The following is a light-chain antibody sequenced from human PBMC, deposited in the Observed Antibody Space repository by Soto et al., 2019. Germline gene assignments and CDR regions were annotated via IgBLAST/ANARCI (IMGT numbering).Light chain of an antibody. CDR2: SAS. V-gene: IGKV3-20*01. CDR1: QSVANSY. Sequence: EVVSTQSPGTLSLSPGERVTLSCRASQSVANSYLAWYQQKPGRAPRLLFYSASSRATGIPDRFSGSGSGTDFTLTISRLEPEDFAVYYCHHFGSLPETFGQGTNVE. J-gene: IGKJ1*01. CDR3: HHFGSLPET.